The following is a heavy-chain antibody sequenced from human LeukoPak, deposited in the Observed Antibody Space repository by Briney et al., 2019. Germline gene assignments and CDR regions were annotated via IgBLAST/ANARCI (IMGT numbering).Heavy chain of an antibody. CDR1: GFTFSSYS. D-gene: IGHD6-13*01. CDR3: ARDSSPDY. Sequence: GGSLRFSCAASGFTFSSYSMNWVRQAPGKGLEWVSYISSSSSTIYYADSVKGRFTISRDNAKNSLYLQMNSLRAEDTAVYYCARDSSPDYWGQGTLVTVSS. CDR2: ISSSSSTI. V-gene: IGHV3-48*01. J-gene: IGHJ4*02.